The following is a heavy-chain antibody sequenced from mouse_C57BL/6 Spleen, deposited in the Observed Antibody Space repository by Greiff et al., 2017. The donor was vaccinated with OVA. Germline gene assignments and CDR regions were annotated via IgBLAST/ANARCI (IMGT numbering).Heavy chain of an antibody. CDR1: GYTFTDYY. CDR3: ARRYYGYYYAMDD. CDR2: INPNNGGT. D-gene: IGHD1-1*01. Sequence: VQLQQSGPELVKPGASVKISCKASGYTFTDYYMNWVKQSHGKSLEWIGDINPNNGGTSYNEKFKGKATLTVDKTSSTAYMELRSLTSEDSAVYYCARRYYGYYYAMDDWGQGTSVTVSS. V-gene: IGHV1-26*01. J-gene: IGHJ4*01.